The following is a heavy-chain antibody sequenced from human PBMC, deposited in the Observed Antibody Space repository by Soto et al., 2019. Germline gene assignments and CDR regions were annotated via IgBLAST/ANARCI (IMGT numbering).Heavy chain of an antibody. CDR1: GGSIKNFY. CDR2: IYYSGST. V-gene: IGHV4-59*01. J-gene: IGHJ4*02. D-gene: IGHD5-12*01. Sequence: QVQLQESGPGLVKPSETLSLTCTVSGGSIKNFYWSWIRQPPGKGLEWIGYIYYSGSTNYNPSLNSRVTISVDTSKNQFSLKLSSVTAADTAVYYCARDSGYDPQTLDYWGQGTLVTVSS. CDR3: ARDSGYDPQTLDY.